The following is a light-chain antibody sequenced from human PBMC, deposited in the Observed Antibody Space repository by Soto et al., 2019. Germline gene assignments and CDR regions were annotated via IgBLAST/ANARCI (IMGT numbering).Light chain of an antibody. Sequence: QSALTQPASVSGSPGQSITFSCTGTSSDVGSSNLVSWYQQHPGKAPKVMIYEGTQRPSGVSNRFSGSKSGNTASLTISGLQAEDEADYYCCSFAGSSTYVFGTGTKLTVL. CDR1: SSDVGSSNL. CDR3: CSFAGSSTYV. CDR2: EGT. V-gene: IGLV2-23*01. J-gene: IGLJ1*01.